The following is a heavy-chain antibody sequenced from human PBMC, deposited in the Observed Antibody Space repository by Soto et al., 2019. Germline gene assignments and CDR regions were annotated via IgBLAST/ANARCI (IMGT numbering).Heavy chain of an antibody. D-gene: IGHD3-22*01. CDR3: ARGRAPWHYYDSSGYSSRSYYYYYGMDV. CDR1: GGTFSSYA. V-gene: IGHV1-69*13. Sequence: ASVKVSCKASGGTFSSYAISWVRQAPGQGPEWMGGIIPIFGTANYAQKFQGRVTITADESTSTAYMELSSLRSEDTAVYYCARGRAPWHYYDSSGYSSRSYYYYYGMDVWGQGTTVTVSS. CDR2: IIPIFGTA. J-gene: IGHJ6*02.